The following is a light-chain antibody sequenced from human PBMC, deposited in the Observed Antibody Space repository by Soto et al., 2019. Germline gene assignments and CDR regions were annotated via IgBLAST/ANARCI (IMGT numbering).Light chain of an antibody. Sequence: DIQMTQSASTLSGSFGDRVTITWRASQTISSWLAWYQQKPGKAPKLLIYKASTLKSGVPSRFSGSGSGTDFTLTISSLQTEDFATYYCQQTYSTPPTFGQGTKVDIK. CDR3: QQTYSTPPT. J-gene: IGKJ1*01. CDR2: KAS. CDR1: QTISSW. V-gene: IGKV1-5*03.